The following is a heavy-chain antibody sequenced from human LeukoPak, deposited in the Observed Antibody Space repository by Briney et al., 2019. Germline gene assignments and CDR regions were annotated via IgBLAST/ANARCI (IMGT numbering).Heavy chain of an antibody. D-gene: IGHD3-3*01. CDR1: GGSFSGYY. CDR2: INHSGST. V-gene: IGHV4-34*01. Sequence: SETLSLTCAVYGGSFSGYYWSWIRQPPGKGLEWIGEINHSGSTNYNPSLKSRVTISVDTSKNQFSLKLSSVTAADTAVYYCARAYYDFWSGYYGTNWFDPWGQGTLVTVSS. CDR3: ARAYYDFWSGYYGTNWFDP. J-gene: IGHJ5*02.